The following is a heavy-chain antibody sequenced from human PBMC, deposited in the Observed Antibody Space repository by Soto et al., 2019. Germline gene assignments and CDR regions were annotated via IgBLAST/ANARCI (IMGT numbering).Heavy chain of an antibody. CDR1: GFTFSSYW. J-gene: IGHJ6*02. V-gene: IGHV3-7*05. Sequence: GGSLRLSCAASGFTFSSYWMSWVRQAPGKGLEWVANIKQDGSEKYYVDSVKGRFTISRDNAKNSLYLQMNSLRAEDTAVYYCARDGVGDYDFWSGYYRGPADYYYGMDVWGQGTTVTVSS. CDR3: ARDGVGDYDFWSGYYRGPADYYYGMDV. CDR2: IKQDGSEK. D-gene: IGHD3-3*01.